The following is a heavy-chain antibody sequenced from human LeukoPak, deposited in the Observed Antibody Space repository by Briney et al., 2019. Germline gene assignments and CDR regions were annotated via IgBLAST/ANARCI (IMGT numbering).Heavy chain of an antibody. CDR3: ATVDYYDSSGYHSDAFDI. Sequence: PSETLSLTCTVSGGSISSYYWSWIRQPPGKGLEWIGYIYYSGSTNYNPSLKSRVTISVDTSKNQFSLKLSSVTAADTAVSYCATVDYYDSSGYHSDAFDIWGQGTMVTVSS. V-gene: IGHV4-59*01. CDR2: IYYSGST. CDR1: GGSISSYY. D-gene: IGHD3-22*01. J-gene: IGHJ3*02.